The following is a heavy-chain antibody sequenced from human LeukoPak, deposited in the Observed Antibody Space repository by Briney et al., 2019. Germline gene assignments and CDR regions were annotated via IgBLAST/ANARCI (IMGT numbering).Heavy chain of an antibody. CDR1: GFTFSSYG. Sequence: GGSLRLSCAASGFTFSSYGMSWVRQTPGKGLEWVSRVSASGGRTYYADSVKGRFTISRDNSKNTLYLQMNSLRAEDTAVYYCAKVASGSYYNWPFDYWGQGTLVTVSS. V-gene: IGHV3-23*01. J-gene: IGHJ4*02. CDR3: AKVASGSYYNWPFDY. D-gene: IGHD1-26*01. CDR2: VSASGGRT.